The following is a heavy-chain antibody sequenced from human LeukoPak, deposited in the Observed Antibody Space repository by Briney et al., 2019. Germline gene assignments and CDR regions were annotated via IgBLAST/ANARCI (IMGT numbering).Heavy chain of an antibody. J-gene: IGHJ3*02. CDR2: IYYSGST. CDR3: ARRDYYGDYGAFDI. V-gene: IGHV4-39*01. D-gene: IGHD4-17*01. Sequence: SETLSLTCTVPGGSIGSSSYYWGWIRQPPGKGLEWIGSIYYSGSTYYNPSLKSRVTISVDTSKNQFSLKLSSVTAADTAVYYCARRDYYGDYGAFDIWGQGTMVTVSS. CDR1: GGSIGSSSYY.